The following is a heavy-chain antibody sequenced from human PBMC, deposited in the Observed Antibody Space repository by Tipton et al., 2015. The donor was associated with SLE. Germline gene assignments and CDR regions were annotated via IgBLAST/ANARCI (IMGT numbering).Heavy chain of an antibody. D-gene: IGHD7-27*01. CDR2: IYDSGNS. CDR1: GGSFSGYY. V-gene: IGHV4-59*01. CDR3: ARDRKLTGDGLDY. J-gene: IGHJ4*02. Sequence: TLSLTCTVSGGSFSGYYWSWIRQPPGKGLEWIGYIYDSGNSDYNPSLKSRVTISVDTSKNQFSLRLTSLTAADTAVYYCARDRKLTGDGLDYWGQGTLVTVSS.